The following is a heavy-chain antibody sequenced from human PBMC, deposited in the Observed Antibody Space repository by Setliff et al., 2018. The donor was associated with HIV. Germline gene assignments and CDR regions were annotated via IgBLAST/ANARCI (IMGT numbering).Heavy chain of an antibody. CDR3: ARGPRVFDAFDI. CDR1: GFTLSTYA. Sequence: GGSLRLSCAASGFTLSTYAMHWVRQAPGKGLEWVAVISFDGTNKYQADSVRGRFTISRDNSNNTVYLQMSSLRSEDTAMYYCARGPRVFDAFDIWGQGTMVTVSS. CDR2: ISFDGTNK. D-gene: IGHD6-13*01. J-gene: IGHJ3*02. V-gene: IGHV3-30*04.